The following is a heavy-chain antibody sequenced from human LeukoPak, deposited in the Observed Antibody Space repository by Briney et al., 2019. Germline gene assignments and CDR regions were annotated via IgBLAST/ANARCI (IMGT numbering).Heavy chain of an antibody. J-gene: IGHJ2*01. CDR1: GGSISDYY. Sequence: SETLSLTCTVSGGSISDYYWSWIRQPPGKGLEWIGYMYYSGATNYNPSLRSRVTISVDTSKNQFSLRLTSVTAADTAVYYCARDAAPYSSTWYFDLWGRGTLVTVSS. V-gene: IGHV4-59*01. CDR2: MYYSGAT. D-gene: IGHD6-19*01. CDR3: ARDAAPYSSTWYFDL.